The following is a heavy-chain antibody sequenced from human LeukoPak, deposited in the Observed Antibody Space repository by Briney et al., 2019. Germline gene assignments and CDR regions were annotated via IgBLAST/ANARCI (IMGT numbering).Heavy chain of an antibody. CDR2: IRSKVNSYAT. CDR3: TKLALTGTTNY. D-gene: IGHD1-7*01. Sequence: GGPLKLSCAASGFTFSGSAMHWVRQASGKGLEWVGRIRSKVNSYATAYAAPVKGRFTISRDDSKNMAYLQMNSLKTEDTAVYYCTKLALTGTTNYWGQGTLVTVSS. V-gene: IGHV3-73*01. J-gene: IGHJ4*02. CDR1: GFTFSGSA.